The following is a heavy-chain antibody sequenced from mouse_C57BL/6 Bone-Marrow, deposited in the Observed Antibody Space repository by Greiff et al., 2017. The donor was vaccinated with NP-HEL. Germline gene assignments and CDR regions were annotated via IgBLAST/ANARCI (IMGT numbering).Heavy chain of an antibody. Sequence: EVQRAESGGGLVQPGGSLSLSCAASGFTFTDYYMSWVRQPPGKALEWLGFIRNKANGYTTEYSASVKGRFTISRDNSQSILYLQMNALRAEDSATYYCARSAFAYWGQGTLVTVSA. V-gene: IGHV7-3*01. J-gene: IGHJ3*01. CDR2: IRNKANGYTT. CDR3: ARSAFAY. CDR1: GFTFTDYY.